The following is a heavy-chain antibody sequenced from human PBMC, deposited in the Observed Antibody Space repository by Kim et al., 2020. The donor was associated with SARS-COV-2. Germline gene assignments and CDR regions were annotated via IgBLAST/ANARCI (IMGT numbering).Heavy chain of an antibody. CDR3: ARAPGSSGWYHLYGMDV. D-gene: IGHD6-19*01. CDR2: ISSSSSYI. J-gene: IGHJ6*01. CDR1: GFTFSSFS. V-gene: IGHV3-21*01. Sequence: GGSLRLSCAASGFTFSSFSMNWVRQAPGKGLEWVSCISSSSSYIYHADSMKGRFTISRDNAKNALFLQMNSLRAEDTAVYYCARAPGSSGWYHLYGMDV.